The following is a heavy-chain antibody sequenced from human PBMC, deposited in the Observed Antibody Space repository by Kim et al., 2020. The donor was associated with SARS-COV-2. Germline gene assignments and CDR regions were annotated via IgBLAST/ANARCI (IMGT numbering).Heavy chain of an antibody. J-gene: IGHJ4*02. D-gene: IGHD4-17*01. CDR3: AKGFDYARL. CDR1: GFTFSSYG. Sequence: GGSLRLSCAASGFTFSSYGMHWVRQAPGKGLEWVAVISYDGSNKYYADSVKGRFTISRDNSKNTLYLQMNSLRAEDTAVYYCAKGFDYARLWGQGTLVTVSS. V-gene: IGHV3-30*18. CDR2: ISYDGSNK.